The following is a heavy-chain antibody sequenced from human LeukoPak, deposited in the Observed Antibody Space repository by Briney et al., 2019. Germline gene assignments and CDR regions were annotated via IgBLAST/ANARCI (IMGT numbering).Heavy chain of an antibody. V-gene: IGHV4-34*04. CDR1: GGSFSGYY. D-gene: IGHD6-13*01. Sequence: PSETLSLTCAVYGGSFSGYYWTWIRQPPGKGLEWIGEMNYSGNINTNPSLKSRATISVDTSKNQFSLNLSSVTAADTAVYYCARLFRRIAAGGCFDPWGQGTLVTVSS. CDR3: ARLFRRIAAGGCFDP. CDR2: MNYSGNI. J-gene: IGHJ5*02.